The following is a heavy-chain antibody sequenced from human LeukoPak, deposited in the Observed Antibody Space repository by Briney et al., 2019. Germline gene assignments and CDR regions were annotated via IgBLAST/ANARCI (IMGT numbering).Heavy chain of an antibody. Sequence: TGGSLRLSCAASGFTFRNYWMNWVRQAPGKGLEWVANIKQDGSDKYYVDSVKGRFTISRDNAKNSLYLQMNSLRAEDTAVYFCARDLEYCSGGSCHYWGQGTLVTVSS. CDR1: GFTFRNYW. D-gene: IGHD2-15*01. CDR2: IKQDGSDK. J-gene: IGHJ4*02. V-gene: IGHV3-7*04. CDR3: ARDLEYCSGGSCHY.